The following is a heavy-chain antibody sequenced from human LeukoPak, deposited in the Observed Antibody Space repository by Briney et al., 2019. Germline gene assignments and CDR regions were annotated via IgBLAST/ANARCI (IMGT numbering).Heavy chain of an antibody. Sequence: SVKVSCKASGGTFSSYAISWVRQAPGQGLEWMGGIIPIFGTANYAQKFQGRVTITTDESTSTAYMELSSLRSEDTAVYYCAREDPETTVPEGMDVWGQGTTVTVSS. CDR3: AREDPETTVPEGMDV. CDR1: GGTFSSYA. CDR2: IIPIFGTA. V-gene: IGHV1-69*05. J-gene: IGHJ6*02. D-gene: IGHD4-17*01.